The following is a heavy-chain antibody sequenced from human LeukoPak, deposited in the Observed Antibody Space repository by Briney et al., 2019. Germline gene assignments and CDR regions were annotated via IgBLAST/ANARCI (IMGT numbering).Heavy chain of an antibody. CDR2: IIPIFGTA. CDR3: ARGPELAVVTVIGYFDL. D-gene: IGHD2-21*02. Sequence: SVKVSCKASGGTFSSYAISWVRQAPGQGPEWMGGIIPIFGTANYAQKFQGRVTITADESTSTAYMELSSLRSEDTAVYYCARGPELAVVTVIGYFDLWGRGTLVTVSS. J-gene: IGHJ2*01. V-gene: IGHV1-69*13. CDR1: GGTFSSYA.